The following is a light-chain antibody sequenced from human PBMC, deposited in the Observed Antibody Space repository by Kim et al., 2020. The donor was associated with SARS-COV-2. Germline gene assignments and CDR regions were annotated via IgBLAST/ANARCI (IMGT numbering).Light chain of an antibody. CDR3: QVWDSSSV. J-gene: IGLJ1*01. Sequence: VSVAPGKTARSTCGGNNIGSKSVHWYQQKPGQAPVLVIYYDSDRPSGIPERFSGSNSGNTATLTISRVEAGDEADYYCQVWDSSSVFGTGTKVTVL. V-gene: IGLV3-21*04. CDR1: NIGSKS. CDR2: YDS.